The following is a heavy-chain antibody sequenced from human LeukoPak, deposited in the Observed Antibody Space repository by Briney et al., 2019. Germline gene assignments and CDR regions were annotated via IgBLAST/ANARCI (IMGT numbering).Heavy chain of an antibody. CDR3: ARVEDSGYDYRGWFDP. D-gene: IGHD5-12*01. J-gene: IGHJ5*02. CDR1: GGSISSSSYY. CDR2: IYYSGRT. V-gene: IGHV4-39*07. Sequence: SETLSLTCTVSGGSISSSSYYWGWIRQSPGKGLEWIGSIYYSGRTHYNPFLKSRVTISVDMSKNQFSLKLSSVTAADTAVYYCARVEDSGYDYRGWFDPWGQGTLVTVSS.